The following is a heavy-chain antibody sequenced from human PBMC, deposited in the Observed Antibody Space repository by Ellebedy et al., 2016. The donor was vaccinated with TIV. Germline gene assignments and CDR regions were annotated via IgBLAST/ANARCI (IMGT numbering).Heavy chain of an antibody. J-gene: IGHJ4*02. D-gene: IGHD6-19*01. CDR1: GYTLTELS. CDR2: FDPEDGET. Sequence: ASVKVSCXVSGYTLTELSMHWVRQAPGKGLEWMGGFDPEDGETIYAQKFQGRVTMTEDTSTDTAYMELSRLRSDDTAVYYCARATYSSGWDLDYWGQGTLVTVSS. CDR3: ARATYSSGWDLDY. V-gene: IGHV1-24*01.